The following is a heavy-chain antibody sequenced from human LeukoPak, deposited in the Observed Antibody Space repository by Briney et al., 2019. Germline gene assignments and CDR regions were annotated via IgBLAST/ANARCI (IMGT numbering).Heavy chain of an antibody. CDR2: ISAYNGNT. D-gene: IGHD6-6*01. J-gene: IGHJ4*02. Sequence: ASVKVSCKASGYTFTSYGISWVRQAPGQGLEWMGWISAYNGNTNYAQKLQGRVTMTTDTSTSTACMELRSLRADDTAGYYCARDPGSKAARPFDYWARGPLVTVPS. CDR3: ARDPGSKAARPFDY. V-gene: IGHV1-18*01. CDR1: GYTFTSYG.